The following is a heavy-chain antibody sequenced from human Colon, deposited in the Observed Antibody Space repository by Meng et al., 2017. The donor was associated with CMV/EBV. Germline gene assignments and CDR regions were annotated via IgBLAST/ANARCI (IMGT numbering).Heavy chain of an antibody. CDR1: SYSFTGYF. J-gene: IGHJ1*01. D-gene: IGHD3-16*01. Sequence: LVQSAAAFPWPGASVKVSLKPSSYSFTGYFMHWVRPAPGQGLEWMGWMDPTTGRTDYAQKFQGTVTMTRDTSISTAYLELSRLTSDDTAVYYCASHSSYVWGSHHWGQGTLVTVSS. CDR3: ASHSSYVWGSHH. CDR2: MDPTTGRT. V-gene: IGHV1-2*02.